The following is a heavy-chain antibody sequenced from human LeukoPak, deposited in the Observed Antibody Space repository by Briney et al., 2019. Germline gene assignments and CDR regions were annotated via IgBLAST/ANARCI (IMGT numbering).Heavy chain of an antibody. CDR1: GGSISSGVYY. D-gene: IGHD2-21*02. J-gene: IGHJ4*02. Sequence: SETLSLTCTVSGGSISSGVYYWTWIRQHPGKGLEWIGYIYYSGSAYYNPSLKSRVTISVDTSKNQFSLKLSSVTAADTAVYYCACTYCGADCSEVERFFDYWGQGTLVTVSS. CDR3: ACTYCGADCSEVERFFDY. CDR2: IYYSGSA. V-gene: IGHV4-31*03.